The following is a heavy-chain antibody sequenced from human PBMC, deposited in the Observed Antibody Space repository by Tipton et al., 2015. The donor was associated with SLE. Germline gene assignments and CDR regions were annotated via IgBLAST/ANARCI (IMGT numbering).Heavy chain of an antibody. V-gene: IGHV3-43D*04. CDR3: SKDSSGTYSRGIDN. CDR1: GFTFDDYA. Sequence: SLRLSCAASGFTFDDYAMHWVRQAPGKGLEWVSLISWDGGSTYYADSVKGRFTISRDNSKNSLYLQMNRLRAEDTALYYCSKDSSGTYSRGIDNWGQGTLVTVSS. D-gene: IGHD1-26*01. J-gene: IGHJ4*02. CDR2: ISWDGGST.